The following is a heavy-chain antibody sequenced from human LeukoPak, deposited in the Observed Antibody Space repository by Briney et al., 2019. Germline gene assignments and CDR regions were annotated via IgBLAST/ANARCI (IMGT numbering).Heavy chain of an antibody. CDR3: ARGCPPYYYDSSGYFYYYYGMDV. V-gene: IGHV4-31*03. CDR1: GGSISSGGYS. CDR2: IYYSGST. Sequence: SQTLSLTCTVSGGSISSGGYSWSWIRQHPGKGLEWIGYIYYSGSTYYNPSLKSRVTISVDTSKNQFSLKLSSVTAADTAVYYCARGCPPYYYDSSGYFYYYYGMDVWGQGTTVTVSS. D-gene: IGHD3-22*01. J-gene: IGHJ6*02.